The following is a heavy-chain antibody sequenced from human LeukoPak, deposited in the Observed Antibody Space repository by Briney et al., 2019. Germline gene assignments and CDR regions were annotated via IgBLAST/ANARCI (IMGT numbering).Heavy chain of an antibody. CDR1: GYTFTSYG. Sequence: ASVKVSCKASGYTFTSYGISWGRQAPGQGFEWMGWIRVYNGDTNYAQKLQGRVTMTTDTSTSTAYMELRSLRSDDTAVYYCATGYCSSTNCRIDYWGQGTLVSVSS. V-gene: IGHV1-18*01. CDR2: IRVYNGDT. CDR3: ATGYCSSTNCRIDY. D-gene: IGHD2-2*03. J-gene: IGHJ4*02.